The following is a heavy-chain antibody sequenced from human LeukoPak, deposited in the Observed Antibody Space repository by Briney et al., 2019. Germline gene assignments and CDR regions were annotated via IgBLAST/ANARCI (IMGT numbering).Heavy chain of an antibody. CDR1: GFTFSSYS. J-gene: IGHJ4*02. D-gene: IGHD3-9*01. Sequence: GGSLRLSCAASGFTFSSYSMNWVRQALGKGLEWVSSISSSSSYIYYADSVKGRFTISRDNAKNSLYLQMNSLRAEDTAVYYCAHNYDILTAQFDYWGQGTLVTVSS. CDR3: AHNYDILTAQFDY. CDR2: ISSSSSYI. V-gene: IGHV3-21*01.